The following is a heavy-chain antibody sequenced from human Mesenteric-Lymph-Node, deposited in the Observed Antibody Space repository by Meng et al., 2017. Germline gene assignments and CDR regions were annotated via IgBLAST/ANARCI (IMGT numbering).Heavy chain of an antibody. J-gene: IGHJ1*01. CDR1: GYTFTSSY. CDR3: ARGSYCGGDCYSPINAEYFQH. Sequence: ASVKVSCKASGYTFTSSYMHWVRQAPGQRLEWMGIINPSGGSTSYAQKFQGRVTMTRDTSTSTVYMELSSLRSEDTAVYYCARGSYCGGDCYSPINAEYFQHWGQGTLVTVSS. D-gene: IGHD2-21*02. V-gene: IGHV1-46*01. CDR2: INPSGGST.